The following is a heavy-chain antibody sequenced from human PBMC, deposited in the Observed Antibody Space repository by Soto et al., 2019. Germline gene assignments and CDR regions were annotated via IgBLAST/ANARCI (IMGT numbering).Heavy chain of an antibody. CDR1: GGTFSSYG. CDR3: AGPPELTRIYYYYGMDV. CDR2: IIPIFGTA. Sequence: QVQLVQSGGEVKKPGSSVKVSWKASGGTFSSYGISWVRRAPGQGLEWMGGIIPIFGTANYAQKFQGRVTITADESTSTAYMELSSLRSEDTAVYYCAGPPELTRIYYYYGMDVWGQGTTVTVSS. J-gene: IGHJ6*02. D-gene: IGHD1-7*01. V-gene: IGHV1-69*12.